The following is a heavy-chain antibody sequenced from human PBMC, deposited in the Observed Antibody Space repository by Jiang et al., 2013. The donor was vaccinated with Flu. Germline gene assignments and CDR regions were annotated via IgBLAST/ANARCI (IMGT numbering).Heavy chain of an antibody. D-gene: IGHD2-2*01. V-gene: IGHV1-2*05. Sequence: SGAEVKKPGASVKVSCKASGYTFTGYYIHWVRQAPGQGLEWMGRINPNSGDTNYAQKFQGRVTMTRDTSISTAYMELSRLTSDDTVVYYCARDIRSTRIVGLSPYGMDVWGQGTTVTVSS. CDR2: INPNSGDT. CDR1: GYTFTGYY. CDR3: ARDIRSTRIVGLSPYGMDV. J-gene: IGHJ6*02.